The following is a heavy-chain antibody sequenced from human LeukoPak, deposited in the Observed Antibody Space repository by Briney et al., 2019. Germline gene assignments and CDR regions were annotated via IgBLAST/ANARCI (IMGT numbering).Heavy chain of an antibody. Sequence: SETLSLTCTVSGGSISSYYWSWIRQPPGKGLEWIGYIYYSGSTNYNPSLKSRVTISVDTSKNQFSLKLSSVTAADTAAYYCARDRRYYFDYWGQGTLVTVSS. CDR3: ARDRRYYFDY. CDR1: GGSISSYY. V-gene: IGHV4-59*01. CDR2: IYYSGST. D-gene: IGHD3-16*01. J-gene: IGHJ4*02.